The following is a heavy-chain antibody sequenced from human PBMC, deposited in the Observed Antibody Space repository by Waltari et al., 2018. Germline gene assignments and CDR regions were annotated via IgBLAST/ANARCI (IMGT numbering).Heavy chain of an antibody. CDR1: GFPFVASE. CDR3: ARDLDGDSNLDY. CDR2: SRSRRYSYST. D-gene: IGHD2-21*02. V-gene: IGHV3-72*01. J-gene: IGHJ4*02. Sequence: EVQLVASGGGLVQPGGSLRLSCAASGFPFVASEMDWVRQASGKGLEWVGRSRSRRYSYSTEYAASVSGRFIISRDESENSIYLQMNSLKPEDTAVYYCARDLDGDSNLDYWGQGTLVTVSS.